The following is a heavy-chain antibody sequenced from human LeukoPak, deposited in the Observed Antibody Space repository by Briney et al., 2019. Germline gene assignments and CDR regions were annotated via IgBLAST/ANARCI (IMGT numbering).Heavy chain of an antibody. Sequence: PGGSLRLSCAASGFTVSRYWMSWVRQAPGKGLEWVANIKQDGSEKYYVDSVKGRFTISRDNAKNSLYLQMNSLRAEDTAVYYCAREYACGYYDFWSGRDNFDAFDIWGQGTMVTVSS. CDR1: GFTVSRYW. CDR3: AREYACGYYDFWSGRDNFDAFDI. CDR2: IKQDGSEK. V-gene: IGHV3-7*01. D-gene: IGHD3-3*01. J-gene: IGHJ3*02.